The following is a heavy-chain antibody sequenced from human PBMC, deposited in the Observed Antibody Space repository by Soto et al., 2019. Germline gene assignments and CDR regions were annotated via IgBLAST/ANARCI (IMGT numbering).Heavy chain of an antibody. V-gene: IGHV3-23*01. CDR1: GFTFSGYA. CDR3: AKDREYSSSYDAFDI. J-gene: IGHJ3*02. Sequence: GGSLRLSCAASGFTFSGYAMSWVRQAPGKGLEWVSAISGSGGSTYYADSVKGRFTISRDNSKNTLYLQMNSLRAEDTAVYYCAKDREYSSSYDAFDIWGQGTMVTVSS. D-gene: IGHD6-6*01. CDR2: ISGSGGST.